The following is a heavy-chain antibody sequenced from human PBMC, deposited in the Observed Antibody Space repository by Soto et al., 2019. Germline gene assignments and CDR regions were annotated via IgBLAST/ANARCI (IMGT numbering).Heavy chain of an antibody. CDR3: ASPLDYYFYAMDA. J-gene: IGHJ6*02. V-gene: IGHV1-18*01. CDR1: GYGFSSFG. Sequence: ASVKGSCEASGYGFSSFGIIWVRQAPGQGLEWMGWISAYNGNTNYAQKFQGRVTVSTDTSTSSAYMELRSLRSDDTAVYYCASPLDYYFYAMDAWGQGTTVPVSS. CDR2: ISAYNGNT.